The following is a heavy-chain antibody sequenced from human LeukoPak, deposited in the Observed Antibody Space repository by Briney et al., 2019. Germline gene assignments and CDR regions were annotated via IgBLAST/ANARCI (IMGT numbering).Heavy chain of an antibody. CDR3: AKAFGDSSWYDY. V-gene: IGHV3-23*01. D-gene: IGHD6-13*01. CDR2: ISGSGDST. CDR1: GFTFSSYA. J-gene: IGHJ4*02. Sequence: PGGSLRLSCAASGFTFSSYAMSWVRQAPGKGLEWVSAISGSGDSTYYADSVKGRFTISRDNSKNTLYLQMNSLRAEDTALYYCAKAFGDSSWYDYWGQGTLVTVSS.